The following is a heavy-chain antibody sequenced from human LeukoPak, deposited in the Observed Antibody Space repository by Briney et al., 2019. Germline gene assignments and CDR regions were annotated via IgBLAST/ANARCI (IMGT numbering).Heavy chain of an antibody. Sequence: KPSETLSLTCTVSGGSISSYYWNWIRQPPGKGLEWIGHIYSSGSTNYNPSLRSRVTMSVDASKNQFSLKLSSVTAADTAVYYCAREGMGLDYWGQGTLVTVSS. CDR2: IYSSGST. V-gene: IGHV4-59*12. CDR1: GGSISSYY. CDR3: AREGMGLDY. D-gene: IGHD1-14*01. J-gene: IGHJ4*02.